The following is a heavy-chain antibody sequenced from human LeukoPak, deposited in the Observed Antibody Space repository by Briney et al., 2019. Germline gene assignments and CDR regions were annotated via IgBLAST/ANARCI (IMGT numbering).Heavy chain of an antibody. Sequence: GGSLRLSCAASGFTFSNAWMSWVRQAPGKGLECVSIINDGGGDTYYADSVKGRFTISRDNSKNTLYLQMNSLRVEDTAMYYCAKILSAAGTEYWGQGTLVTVSS. J-gene: IGHJ4*02. V-gene: IGHV3-23*01. CDR3: AKILSAAGTEY. D-gene: IGHD6-13*01. CDR2: INDGGGDT. CDR1: GFTFSNAW.